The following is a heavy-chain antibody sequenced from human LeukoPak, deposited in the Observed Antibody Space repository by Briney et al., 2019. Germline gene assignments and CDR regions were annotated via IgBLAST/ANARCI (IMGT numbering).Heavy chain of an antibody. D-gene: IGHD6-19*01. CDR2: IYYSGST. CDR3: ARAEQWLTKGGWFDP. CDR1: GGSISSYY. V-gene: IGHV4-59*01. Sequence: SETLSLTCTVSGGSISSYYWSWIRQPPGKGLEWIGYIYYSGSTNYNPSLKSRVTISVDTSKNQFSLKLSSVTAADTAVYYCARAEQWLTKGGWFDPWGQGTLVTVSS. J-gene: IGHJ5*02.